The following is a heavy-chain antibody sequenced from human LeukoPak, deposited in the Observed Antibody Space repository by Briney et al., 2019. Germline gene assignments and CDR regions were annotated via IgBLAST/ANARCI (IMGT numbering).Heavy chain of an antibody. CDR3: AGWFGLDY. CDR1: GFTFSSHA. Sequence: GGSLRLSCAASGFTFSSHAMSWVRQAPGKGLEWVSSITSSSNYIYYAVSLKGRFTISRDNAKNTLYLQMNSLRAEDTAVYYCAGWFGLDYWGQGTLVTVSS. J-gene: IGHJ4*02. V-gene: IGHV3-21*01. D-gene: IGHD3-10*01. CDR2: ITSSSNYI.